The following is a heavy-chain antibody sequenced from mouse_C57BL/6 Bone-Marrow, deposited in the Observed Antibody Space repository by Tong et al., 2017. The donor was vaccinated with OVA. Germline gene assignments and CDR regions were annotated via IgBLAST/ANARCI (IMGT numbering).Heavy chain of an antibody. Sequence: EVQLVESGGGLVQPGESLKLSCESNEYEFPSHDMSWVRKTPEKRLELVAAINSDGGSTYYPDTMERRFIISRDNTKKNLYLQMSRRRSEDTALYYCARRLFTDGGLFAYWGQGTLVTVSA. J-gene: IGHJ3*01. D-gene: IGHD1-1*01. CDR2: INSDGGST. CDR3: ARRLFTDGGLFAY. CDR1: EYEFPSHD. V-gene: IGHV5-2*01.